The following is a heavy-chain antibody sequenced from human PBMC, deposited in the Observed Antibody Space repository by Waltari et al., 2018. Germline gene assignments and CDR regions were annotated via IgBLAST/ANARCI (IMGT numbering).Heavy chain of an antibody. J-gene: IGHJ4*02. D-gene: IGHD3-10*01. CDR2: ISSNGSTT. CDR3: ARVYGSGNTGGFFDY. V-gene: IGHV3-48*03. Sequence: VESGGGLLQPGGSLRLSCATSGFTFTSSEMNWVRQAPGKGLEWVSYISSNGSTTYYADSVKGRFTISRDNSKNSLYLQMNSLRGEDTAVYFCARVYGSGNTGGFFDYWGQGTLVTVSS. CDR1: GFTFTSSE.